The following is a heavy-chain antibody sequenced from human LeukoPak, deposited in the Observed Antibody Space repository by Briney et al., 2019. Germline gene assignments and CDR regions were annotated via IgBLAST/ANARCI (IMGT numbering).Heavy chain of an antibody. V-gene: IGHV3-48*01. CDR1: GFTFSAYS. J-gene: IGHJ6*02. D-gene: IGHD6-13*01. CDR2: ISSGGDTT. CDR3: ARDSRAGYGMDV. Sequence: PGGSLRLSCAASGFTFSAYSITWVRQALGKGLEWISHISSGGDTTYYADSVKGRFTISRDNGKNSLYLQMNSLRPEDTAVYYCARDSRAGYGMDVWGQGTTVTVSS.